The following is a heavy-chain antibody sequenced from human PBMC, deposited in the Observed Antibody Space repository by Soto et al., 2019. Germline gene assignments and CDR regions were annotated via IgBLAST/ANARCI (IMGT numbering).Heavy chain of an antibody. CDR1: GFTFSSYG. Sequence: GSLRLSCAASGFTFSSYGMHWVRQAPGKGLEWVAVISYDGSNKYYADSVKGRFTISRDNSRNTLYLQMNSLRAEDTAVYYCAKEHDSSGYYSAADYWGQGTLVTVSS. CDR2: ISYDGSNK. J-gene: IGHJ4*02. CDR3: AKEHDSSGYYSAADY. D-gene: IGHD3-22*01. V-gene: IGHV3-30*18.